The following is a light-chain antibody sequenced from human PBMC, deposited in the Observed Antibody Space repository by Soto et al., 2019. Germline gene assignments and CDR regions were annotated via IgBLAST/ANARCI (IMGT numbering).Light chain of an antibody. J-gene: IGKJ2*01. CDR2: AAS. CDR1: QTISTY. Sequence: DIPVTQSPSSLSASVGDRVTITCRASQTISTYLNWYQQTPGKAPRLLIYAASNLQSGVPSRFSGSGSGTDFTLTISSLQPGDFATYFCQQSNSLPYTFGQGTRLETK. CDR3: QQSNSLPYT. V-gene: IGKV1-39*01.